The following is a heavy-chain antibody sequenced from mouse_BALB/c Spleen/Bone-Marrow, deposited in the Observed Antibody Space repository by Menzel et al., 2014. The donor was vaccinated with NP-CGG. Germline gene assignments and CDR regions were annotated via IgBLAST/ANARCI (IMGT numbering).Heavy chain of an antibody. CDR3: ASYYRYSFDY. D-gene: IGHD2-14*01. V-gene: IGHV14-3*02. CDR1: GFNIKDTY. J-gene: IGHJ2*01. Sequence: VQLQQSGAELVKPGASVKLSCTGSGFNIKDTYMHWVKQRPEQGLEWIGRIDPANGNTEYDPKFQSKATITADTSSNTAYLQLSSLTSEDTAVYYCASYYRYSFDYWGQGTTLTVSS. CDR2: IDPANGNT.